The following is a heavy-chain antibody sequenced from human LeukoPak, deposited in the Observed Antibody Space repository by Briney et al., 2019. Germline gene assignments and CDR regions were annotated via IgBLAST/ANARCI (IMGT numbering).Heavy chain of an antibody. V-gene: IGHV5-51*01. Sequence: GESLKISCKASGYSFTTYWIGWVRQVPGKGLGGVGIIYPADSTAKYSPSFQGQVTISVDKSISTAYLQWSRLEASDTAIYYCARQGAAGKYYYYYMDVWGKGTTVTVSS. J-gene: IGHJ6*03. CDR3: ARQGAAGKYYYYYMDV. CDR1: GYSFTTYW. D-gene: IGHD6-13*01. CDR2: IYPADSTA.